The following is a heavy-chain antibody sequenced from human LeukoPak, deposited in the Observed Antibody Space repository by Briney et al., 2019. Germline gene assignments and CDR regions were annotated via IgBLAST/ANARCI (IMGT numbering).Heavy chain of an antibody. J-gene: IGHJ4*02. D-gene: IGHD2-2*02. CDR2: IYLRGSI. CDR3: AREDRYCSSTSCYTWDY. Sequence: PSETLSLTCTVSGVSISSSNYFWAWIRQSPGKGLEWIGSIYLRGSISSSPSLKSHVTMSIDASKNQFSLKLTSVTAADTAVYYCAREDRYCSSTSCYTWDYWGQGTLVAV. CDR1: GVSISSSNYF. V-gene: IGHV4-39*07.